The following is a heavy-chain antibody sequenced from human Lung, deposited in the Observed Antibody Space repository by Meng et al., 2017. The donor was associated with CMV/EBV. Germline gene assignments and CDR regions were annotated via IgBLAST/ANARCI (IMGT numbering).Heavy chain of an antibody. D-gene: IGHD2-15*01. J-gene: IGHJ4*02. CDR2: INTNTGNP. Sequence: VRLGQSGLELNRPAAQGKVSSKASGSTFHRYARNWVRQAPGQGLEWMGWINTNTGNPTYAQGFTGRFVFSLDTSVSTAYLQISSLKAADTAVYYCARLYCSGGSCYTIDYWGQGTLVTVSS. CDR1: GSTFHRYA. CDR3: ARLYCSGGSCYTIDY. V-gene: IGHV7-4-1*02.